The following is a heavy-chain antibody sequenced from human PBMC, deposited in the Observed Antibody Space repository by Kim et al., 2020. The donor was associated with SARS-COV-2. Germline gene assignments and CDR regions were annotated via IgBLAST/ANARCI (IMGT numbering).Heavy chain of an antibody. CDR2: IDPSDSYT. CDR1: GYSFTSYW. V-gene: IGHV5-10-1*01. CDR3: ARGVRYCSSTSCYFDP. Sequence: GESLQISCKGSGYSFTSYWISWVRQMPGKGLEWMGRIDPSDSYTNYSPSFQGHVTISADKSISTAYLQWSSLKASDTAMYYCARGVRYCSSTSCYFDPWGQGTLVTVSS. J-gene: IGHJ5*02. D-gene: IGHD2-2*01.